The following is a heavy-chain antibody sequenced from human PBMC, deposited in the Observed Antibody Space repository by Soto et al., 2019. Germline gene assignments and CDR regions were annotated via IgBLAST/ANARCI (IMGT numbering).Heavy chain of an antibody. Sequence: EVQLVVSGGGLVQPGGSLRLSCAASGFTISSYWMHWVRQAPGKGLVWVSRINSDGSNTTYADSVKGRFVISRDNAKNTLYLQRHSLRVEDAAAYDCASSRYHYGLDVWGQGTTVTVSS. J-gene: IGHJ6*02. CDR3: ASSRYHYGLDV. CDR2: INSDGSNT. V-gene: IGHV3-74*01. CDR1: GFTISSYW.